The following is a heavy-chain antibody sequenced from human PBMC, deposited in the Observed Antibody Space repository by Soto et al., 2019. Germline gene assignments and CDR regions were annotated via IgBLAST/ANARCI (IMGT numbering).Heavy chain of an antibody. CDR3: ATDGYGSGSSLDY. J-gene: IGHJ4*02. D-gene: IGHD3-10*01. Sequence: ASVKVSCKVSGYTLTELSMHWVRQAPGKGPEWMGGFDPEDGETIYAQKFQGRVTMTEDTSTDTAYMELSSLRSEDTAVYYCATDGYGSGSSLDYWGQGTLVTVSS. CDR2: FDPEDGET. V-gene: IGHV1-24*01. CDR1: GYTLTELS.